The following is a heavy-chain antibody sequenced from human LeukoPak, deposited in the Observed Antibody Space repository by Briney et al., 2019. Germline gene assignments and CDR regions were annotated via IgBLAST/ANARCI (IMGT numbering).Heavy chain of an antibody. D-gene: IGHD6-19*01. Sequence: SETLSLACTVSGGSISGFVWSWIRQPPGEGLDYIGFIYDTGTPTNYNPLLKSRVTLSVDTSKNQFSLNLNSVTAADTAVYYCARLGLAVADPINWFDPWGQGTLVTVSS. V-gene: IGHV4-59*08. J-gene: IGHJ5*02. CDR2: IYDTGTPT. CDR1: GGSISGFV. CDR3: ARLGLAVADPINWFDP.